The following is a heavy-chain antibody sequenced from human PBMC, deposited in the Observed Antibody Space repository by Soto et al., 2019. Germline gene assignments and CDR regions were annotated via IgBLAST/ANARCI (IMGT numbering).Heavy chain of an antibody. J-gene: IGHJ5*02. CDR3: ARDWTSPSCVSSSCPRGGWFDP. CDR2: INPYSANT. Sequence: QVQLVQSGPEVKKPGASVKVSCKASGYTLTDHGISWVRQAPGQGLEWMGWINPYSANTRYGEKVPGRVTMTTATSSTVYMELTGLTSDDTAVYYCARDWTSPSCVSSSCPRGGWFDPWGQGTLVTVSS. V-gene: IGHV1-18*04. CDR1: GYTLTDHG. D-gene: IGHD2-15*01.